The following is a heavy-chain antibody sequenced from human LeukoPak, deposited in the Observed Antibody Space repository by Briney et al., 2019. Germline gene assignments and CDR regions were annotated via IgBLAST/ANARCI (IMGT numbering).Heavy chain of an antibody. CDR1: GYTFTSYD. D-gene: IGHD6-6*01. CDR3: ARDRSIAARRYYYMDV. J-gene: IGHJ6*03. V-gene: IGHV1-8*03. Sequence: ASVKVSCKASGYTFTSYDINWVRQATGQGLEWMGWMNPNSGNTGYAQKFQGRVTITRNTSISTAYMELSSLRSEDTAVYYCARDRSIAARRYYYMDVWGKGTTVTVSS. CDR2: MNPNSGNT.